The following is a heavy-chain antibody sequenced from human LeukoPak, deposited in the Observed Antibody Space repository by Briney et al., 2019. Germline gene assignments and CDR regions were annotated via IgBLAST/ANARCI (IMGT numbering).Heavy chain of an antibody. CDR3: ARGHYGRDY. CDR1: GFTFSAYW. D-gene: IGHD4-17*01. Sequence: PGGSLRLSCGASGFTFSAYWMSWVRQAPGKGLEWVANIRHDGLDKVYVDSVKGRFTISRDNAKRSAYLQMDSLRVEDTAVYYCARGHYGRDYWGQGTLVTVSS. V-gene: IGHV3-7*04. J-gene: IGHJ4*02. CDR2: IRHDGLDK.